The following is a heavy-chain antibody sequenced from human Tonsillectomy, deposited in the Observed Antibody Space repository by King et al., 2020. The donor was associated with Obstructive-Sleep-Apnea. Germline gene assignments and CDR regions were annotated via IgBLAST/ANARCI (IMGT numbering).Heavy chain of an antibody. Sequence: VQLVESGGGVVQPGRSLRLSCAASGFTFSSYAMHWVRQAPGKGLEWVAVISYDGSNKYYADSVKGRFTISRDNSKNTLYLQMNSLRAEDTAVYYCARGGYGDYWGQGTLVTVSS. D-gene: IGHD5-12*01. CDR3: ARGGYGDY. CDR2: ISYDGSNK. CDR1: GFTFSSYA. J-gene: IGHJ4*02. V-gene: IGHV3-30-3*01.